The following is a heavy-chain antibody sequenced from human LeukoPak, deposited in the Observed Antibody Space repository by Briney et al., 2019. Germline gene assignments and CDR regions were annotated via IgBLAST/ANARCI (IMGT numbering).Heavy chain of an antibody. Sequence: GGSLRLSCSASGFTFDDYAMHWVRQAPGKGLEWVSLISGDGGSTYYADSVKGRFTISRDNSKNSLYLQMNSLRTEDTALYYCAKDWGAYYDSSGFYSGDFDYWGQGTLVTVSS. J-gene: IGHJ4*02. CDR2: ISGDGGST. CDR3: AKDWGAYYDSSGFYSGDFDY. V-gene: IGHV3-43*02. D-gene: IGHD3-22*01. CDR1: GFTFDDYA.